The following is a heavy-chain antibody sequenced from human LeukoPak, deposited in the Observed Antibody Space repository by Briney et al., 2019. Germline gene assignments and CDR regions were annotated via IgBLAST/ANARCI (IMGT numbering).Heavy chain of an antibody. CDR2: IYSGGST. CDR1: GGSFSGYY. J-gene: IGHJ4*02. CDR3: AGVIEGSFDY. V-gene: IGHV3-66*01. Sequence: PSETLSLTCAVYGGSFSGYYWSWVRQAPGKGLEWVSVIYSGGSTYYADSVKGRFTISRDNSKNTLYLQMNSLRAEDTAVYYCAGVIEGSFDYWGQGTLVTVSS. D-gene: IGHD3-10*01.